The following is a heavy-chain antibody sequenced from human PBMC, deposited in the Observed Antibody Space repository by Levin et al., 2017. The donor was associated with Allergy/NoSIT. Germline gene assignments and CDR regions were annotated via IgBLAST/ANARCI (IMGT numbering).Heavy chain of an antibody. CDR2: ISWDGEKR. V-gene: IGHV3-43D*04. CDR1: GFTFDDFA. CDR3: AKAQYGETAAGYFDS. D-gene: IGHD6-13*01. J-gene: IGHJ4*02. Sequence: SLKISCAASGFTFDDFAMHWIRQSPEKGLEWVSLISWDGEKRDYAASVKGRFTISRDNSKNSLHLEMNSLRPEDTAVYYCAKAQYGETAAGYFDSWGQGTLVTVSS.